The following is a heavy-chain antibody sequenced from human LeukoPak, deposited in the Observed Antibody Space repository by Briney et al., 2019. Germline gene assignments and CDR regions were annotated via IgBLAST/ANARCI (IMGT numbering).Heavy chain of an antibody. CDR1: GGXISSSSYY. CDR2: IYSGGNT. Sequence: SETLSLTCTVSGGXISSSSYYWGWIRQPPGTGLECLGSIYSGGNTYYNPSLKSRVTISVDASKNQCSLRLSSVTAADTAAYYCGRYDHPVITPIDSWGQGTLVTVSS. CDR3: GRYDHPVITPIDS. V-gene: IGHV4-39*01. D-gene: IGHD3-3*01. J-gene: IGHJ4*02.